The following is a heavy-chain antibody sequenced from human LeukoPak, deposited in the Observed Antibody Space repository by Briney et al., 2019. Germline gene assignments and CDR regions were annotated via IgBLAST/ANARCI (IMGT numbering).Heavy chain of an antibody. Sequence: PSGTLSLTCAVSGGSISSSNWWSWVRQPPGKGLEWIGSIYYSGSTYYNPSLKSRVTISVDTSKNQFSLKLSSVTAADTAVYYCSTIATAGTTWGQGTLVTVSS. CDR2: IYYSGST. CDR1: GGSISSSNW. CDR3: STIATAGTT. J-gene: IGHJ5*02. V-gene: IGHV4-4*02. D-gene: IGHD6-13*01.